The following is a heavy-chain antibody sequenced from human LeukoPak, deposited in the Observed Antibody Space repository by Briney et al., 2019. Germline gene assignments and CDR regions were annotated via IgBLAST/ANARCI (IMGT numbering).Heavy chain of an antibody. D-gene: IGHD1-26*01. J-gene: IGHJ4*02. CDR2: IYHSGTT. V-gene: IGHV4-30-2*01. CDR3: ARVARWGYYFDY. Sequence: SETLSLTCAVSGGSVSSGGYPWSWIRQPPGKGLEWIGYIYHSGTTYYNPSLKSRVTISIDRSKNQFSLKLSSVTAADTAVYYCARVARWGYYFDYWGQGTLVTVSS. CDR1: GGSVSSGGYP.